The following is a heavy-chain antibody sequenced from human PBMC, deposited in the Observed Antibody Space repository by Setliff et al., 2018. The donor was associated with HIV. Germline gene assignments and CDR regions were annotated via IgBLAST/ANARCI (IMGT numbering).Heavy chain of an antibody. D-gene: IGHD1-1*01. CDR3: ARNKLSDAFDV. Sequence: ASVKVSCKVSGYTLTEVSIHWVRQAPGKGLEWMGYLDPEDGDTVHAQKFQGRVTMTTDTSTTSPYLELRSLRPDDTAVYFCARNKLSDAFDVWGPGTMVTVSS. CDR1: GYTLTEVS. CDR2: LDPEDGDT. V-gene: IGHV1-24*01. J-gene: IGHJ3*01.